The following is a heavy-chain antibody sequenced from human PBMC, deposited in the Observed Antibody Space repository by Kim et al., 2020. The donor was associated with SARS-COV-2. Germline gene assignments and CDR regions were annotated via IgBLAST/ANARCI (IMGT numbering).Heavy chain of an antibody. J-gene: IGHJ4*02. CDR3: ARDLPHGVPVTTLGY. V-gene: IGHV3-7*01. CDR2: INQNGGEK. D-gene: IGHD4-17*01. CDR1: GFTFSSYW. Sequence: GGSLRLSCAASGFTFSSYWMSWVRQAPGKGLEWVANINQNGGEKYYVDSVKGRFTISRDNAKNSLYLQMNSLRAEDTAVYYCARDLPHGVPVTTLGYWGQGTLVTVSS.